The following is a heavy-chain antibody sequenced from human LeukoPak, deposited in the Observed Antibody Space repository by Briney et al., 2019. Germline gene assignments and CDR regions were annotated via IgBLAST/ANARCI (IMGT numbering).Heavy chain of an antibody. V-gene: IGHV3-15*01. CDR1: GFTFSNAW. D-gene: IGHD1-1*01. J-gene: IGHJ4*02. CDR3: ATVWKLFYFDH. Sequence: GGSLRLSCEASGFTFSNAWMTWVRQAPGKGLEWVGRIKSKSHGGTTAYAAHMQGTFSISRDDSKNTLYLQMNSLETEDIAVYYCATVWKLFYFDHWGQGTLVTVSS. CDR2: IKSKSHGGTT.